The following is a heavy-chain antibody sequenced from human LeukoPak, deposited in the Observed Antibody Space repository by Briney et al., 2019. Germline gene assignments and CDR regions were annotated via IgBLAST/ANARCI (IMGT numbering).Heavy chain of an antibody. Sequence: ASVKVSCKASKYTFTSYYMHWVRQAPGQGLEGMGKINPSGGSTRYAQKLQGRVTMTRDTSKSTVYMELSSLRSEDTAVYYCARDRLEDYYYYGMDVWGQGTTVTVSS. CDR1: KYTFTSYY. CDR2: INPSGGST. V-gene: IGHV1-46*01. J-gene: IGHJ6*02. CDR3: ARDRLEDYYYYGMDV. D-gene: IGHD6-25*01.